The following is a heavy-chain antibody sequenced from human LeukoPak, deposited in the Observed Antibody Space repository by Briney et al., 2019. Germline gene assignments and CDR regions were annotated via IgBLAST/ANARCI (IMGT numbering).Heavy chain of an antibody. CDR1: GFTFNYYA. J-gene: IGHJ3*01. CDR2: ISDSGAST. V-gene: IGHV3-23*01. CDR3: VRHDSYIPF. D-gene: IGHD5-18*01. Sequence: GGSLTLACAASGFTFNYYAMSWVRQTPGKGLEWVSGISDSGASTYYPDSVKGRFTISRDNSKDTVFLQMNNLRAADTALYFCVRHDSYIPFWGQG.